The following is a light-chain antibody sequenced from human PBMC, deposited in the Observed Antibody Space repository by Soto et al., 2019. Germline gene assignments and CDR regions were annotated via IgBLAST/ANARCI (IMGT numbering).Light chain of an antibody. Sequence: EIVMTQSPTILSVSPGERATLSCRASQRVSSNLAWYQQKPGQAPRXXIYGASSRATGIPDRFSGSGSGTDFTLTISRLEPEDVAVYYCQQYGSSSWTFGQGTKVDIK. J-gene: IGKJ1*01. CDR3: QQYGSSSWT. V-gene: IGKV3-20*01. CDR1: QRVSSN. CDR2: GAS.